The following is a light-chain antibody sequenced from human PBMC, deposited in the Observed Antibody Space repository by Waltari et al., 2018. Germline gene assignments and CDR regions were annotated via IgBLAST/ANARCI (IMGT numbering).Light chain of an antibody. Sequence: QSALTQPASVSGSPGQPITISCTGTSGDIGVFHYVSWYQQHPGKVPKLLIYAVSKRPSGVSNRCSGSKSGNTASLTISGLQAEDEADYYCSSYTNSNTWVFGGGTKLTVL. CDR3: SSYTNSNTWV. CDR2: AVS. CDR1: SGDIGVFHY. V-gene: IGLV2-14*03. J-gene: IGLJ3*02.